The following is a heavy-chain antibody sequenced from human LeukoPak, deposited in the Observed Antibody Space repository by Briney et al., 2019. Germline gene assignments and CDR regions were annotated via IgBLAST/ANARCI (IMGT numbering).Heavy chain of an antibody. CDR2: TSGDSKVI. Sequence: SGGSLRLSCAASGFTFSSYSMNWVRQAPGKGLEWVSFTSGDSKVIYYADSVKGRFTISRDNAKNSLYLQMNSLRADDTAVYYCGRDGGVAYGLDVWGQGTTVTVSS. CDR1: GFTFSSYS. J-gene: IGHJ6*02. CDR3: GRDGGVAYGLDV. D-gene: IGHD3-3*01. V-gene: IGHV3-48*01.